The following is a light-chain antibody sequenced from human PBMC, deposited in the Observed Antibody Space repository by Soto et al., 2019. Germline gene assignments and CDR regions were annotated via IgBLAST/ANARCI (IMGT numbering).Light chain of an antibody. Sequence: EIVMTQSPATLSVSPGERATLSCRASQSVNNNLAWYQQKPGQAPRLLIYGAFTRATGIPARFSGSGSGTEFTLTISSLQSEDFAVYYCHQYNNWPKTFGQGTKVDIK. V-gene: IGKV3-15*01. CDR1: QSVNNN. J-gene: IGKJ1*01. CDR3: HQYNNWPKT. CDR2: GAF.